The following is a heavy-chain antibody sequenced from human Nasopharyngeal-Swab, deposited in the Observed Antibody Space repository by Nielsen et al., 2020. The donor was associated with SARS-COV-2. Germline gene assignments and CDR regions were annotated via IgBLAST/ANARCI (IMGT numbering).Heavy chain of an antibody. Sequence: VKVSCKASGYTFTSYAMHWVRQAPGQRLEWMGWINAGNGNTKYSQKFQGRVTITRDTSASTAYMELSSLRSEDTAVYYCAREYSYGYKLSFDYYYGMDVWGQGTTVTVSS. J-gene: IGHJ6*02. D-gene: IGHD5-18*01. V-gene: IGHV1-3*01. CDR3: AREYSYGYKLSFDYYYGMDV. CDR1: GYTFTSYA. CDR2: INAGNGNT.